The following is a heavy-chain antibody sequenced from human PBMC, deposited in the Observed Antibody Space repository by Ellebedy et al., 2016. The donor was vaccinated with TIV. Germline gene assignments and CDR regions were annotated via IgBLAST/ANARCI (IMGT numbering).Heavy chain of an antibody. Sequence: GESLKISCVASGFTFSSYPMNWVRQAPGKGLEWVSSIGASGTDKYYADSVKGQFTISRDNAKNSLSLQMDSLRAEDTAVFYCARDTAMNYWGLGTLVTVSS. J-gene: IGHJ4*02. CDR3: ARDTAMNY. CDR1: GFTFSSYP. V-gene: IGHV3-21*01. D-gene: IGHD5-18*01. CDR2: IGASGTDK.